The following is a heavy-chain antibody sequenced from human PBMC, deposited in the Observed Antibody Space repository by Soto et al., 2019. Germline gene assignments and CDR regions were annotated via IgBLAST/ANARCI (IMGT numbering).Heavy chain of an antibody. V-gene: IGHV1-2*02. Sequence: ASVKVSCKASGYTFTGYYMHWVRQAPGQGLEWMGWINPNSGGTNYAQKFQGRVTMTRDMSISTAYMELSRLRSDDTAVYYCARDILVGRRVWYFDLWGRGTLVTVSS. CDR2: INPNSGGT. CDR1: GYTFTGYY. CDR3: ARDILVGRRVWYFDL. D-gene: IGHD3-16*02. J-gene: IGHJ2*01.